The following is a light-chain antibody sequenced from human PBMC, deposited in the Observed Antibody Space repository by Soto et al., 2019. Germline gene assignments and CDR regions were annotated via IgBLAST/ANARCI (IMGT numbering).Light chain of an antibody. CDR3: KQYHTDWT. Sequence: IVMTQSPATVSVSPGERVTLHCRASQSVTSNLAWYQHKPGQSPRLLIYRASARATGVPDRFSGSGSGTEFTLTISCLQSEDFAVYYCKQYHTDWTFGQGNTVGIK. J-gene: IGKJ1*01. V-gene: IGKV3-15*01. CDR1: QSVTSN. CDR2: RAS.